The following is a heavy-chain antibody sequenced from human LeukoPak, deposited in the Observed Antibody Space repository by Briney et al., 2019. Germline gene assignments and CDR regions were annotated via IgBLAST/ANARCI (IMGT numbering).Heavy chain of an antibody. V-gene: IGHV1-2*02. CDR2: INPNSGGT. Sequence: ASVKVSCKASGYTFTGYYMHWVRQAPGQGLEWMEWINPNSGGTNYAQKFQGRVTMTRDTSISTAYMELSSLRSEDTAVYYCAIAHNYYGSGSYYYYYYMDVWGKGTTVTVSS. CDR3: AIAHNYYGSGSYYYYYYMDV. CDR1: GYTFTGYY. D-gene: IGHD3-10*01. J-gene: IGHJ6*03.